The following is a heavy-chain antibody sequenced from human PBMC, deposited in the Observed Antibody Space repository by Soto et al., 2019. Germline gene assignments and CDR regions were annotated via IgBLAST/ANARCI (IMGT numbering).Heavy chain of an antibody. CDR3: AGFSYSSGWYFSNWFDP. D-gene: IGHD6-19*01. CDR2: ISSSGSTI. J-gene: IGHJ5*02. V-gene: IGHV3-11*01. CDR1: GFTFSDYY. Sequence: QVQLVESGGGLVKPGGSLRLSCAASGFTFSDYYMSWIRQAPGKGLEWVSYISSSGSTIYYADSVKGRFTISRDNAKNSLYLQMNSMRAEDKAVYYCAGFSYSSGWYFSNWFDPWGQGTLVTVSS.